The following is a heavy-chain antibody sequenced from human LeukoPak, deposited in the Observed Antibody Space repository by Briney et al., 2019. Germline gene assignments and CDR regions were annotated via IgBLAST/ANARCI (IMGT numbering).Heavy chain of an antibody. Sequence: SETLSLTCTVSGGSISSGGYYWSWIRQHPGKGLEWIGRIYTSGSTNYNPSLKSRVTMSVDTSKNQFSLKLSSVTAADTAVYYCARGDGDYDYWGQGTLVTVSS. CDR2: IYTSGST. V-gene: IGHV4-61*02. D-gene: IGHD2-21*01. CDR3: ARGDGDYDY. CDR1: GGSISSGGYY. J-gene: IGHJ4*02.